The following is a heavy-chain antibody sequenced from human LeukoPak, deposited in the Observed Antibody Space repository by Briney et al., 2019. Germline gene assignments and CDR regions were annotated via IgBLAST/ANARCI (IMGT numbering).Heavy chain of an antibody. CDR2: IYSGGST. V-gene: IGHV3-66*01. D-gene: IGHD2-15*01. Sequence: PGGSLRLSCAASGFTVSSNYMTWVRQPPRKGLEWVSVIYSGGSTYYTDSVKGRFTIFRDNSKNTLYLQMNNLRAEDTAVYYCATARGVFDIWGQGTMVTVSS. J-gene: IGHJ3*02. CDR1: GFTVSSNY. CDR3: ATARGVFDI.